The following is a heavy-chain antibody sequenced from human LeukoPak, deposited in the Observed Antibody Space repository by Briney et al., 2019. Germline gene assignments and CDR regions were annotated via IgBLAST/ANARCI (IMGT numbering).Heavy chain of an antibody. Sequence: GGSLRLSCAASGFTVSSNYMSWVRQAPGKGLEWVSVIYSGGSTYYADSVKGRFTISRDNSKNTLYLQMNSLRAEDTAVYYCAREGQGGCSSTSCYTDYWGQGTLVTVSS. V-gene: IGHV3-53*01. J-gene: IGHJ4*02. D-gene: IGHD2-2*02. CDR2: IYSGGST. CDR1: GFTVSSNY. CDR3: AREGQGGCSSTSCYTDY.